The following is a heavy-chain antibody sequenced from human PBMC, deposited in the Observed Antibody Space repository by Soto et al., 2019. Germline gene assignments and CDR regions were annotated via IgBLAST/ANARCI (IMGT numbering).Heavy chain of an antibody. CDR3: ARGRYGDY. D-gene: IGHD1-1*01. CDR2: ISAHNGNT. Sequence: QVHLVQSGAEVKKPGASVKVSCQGSGYAFTTYGITWVRQAPGQGIGWMGWISAHNGNTNYAQKLQGRVTVTRDTSTSTAYMELRSLRYDDTAVYYCARGRYGDYWGQGALVTVSS. V-gene: IGHV1-18*01. CDR1: GYAFTTYG. J-gene: IGHJ4*02.